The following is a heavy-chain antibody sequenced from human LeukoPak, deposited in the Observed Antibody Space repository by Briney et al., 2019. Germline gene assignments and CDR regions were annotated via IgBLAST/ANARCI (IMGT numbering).Heavy chain of an antibody. V-gene: IGHV3-23*01. CDR2: ISDGGDSG. CDR1: GFTFSNYG. D-gene: IGHD3-10*01. J-gene: IGHJ4*02. CDR3: AKRGVVIRAVIIVGFHKEAYYFDY. Sequence: GGSLRLSCAASGFTFSNYGMSWVRQAPGKGLEWVAGISDGGDSGNYADSVKGRFTISRDNPKNTLYLQMNSLRAEDTAVYFCAKRGVVIRAVIIVGFHKEAYYFDYWGQGALVTVSS.